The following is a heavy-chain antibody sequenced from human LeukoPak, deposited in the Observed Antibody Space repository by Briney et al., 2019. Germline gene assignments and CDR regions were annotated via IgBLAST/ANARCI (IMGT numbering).Heavy chain of an antibody. J-gene: IGHJ3*02. CDR2: INPNSGGT. CDR3: ARDTLVGRSGGGGGYFDWLLPENDAFDI. CDR1: GYTFTSYD. D-gene: IGHD3-9*01. V-gene: IGHV1-2*02. Sequence: GASVKVSCKASGYTFTSYDINWVRQATGQGLEWMGWINPNSGGTNYAQKFQGRVTMTRDTSISTAYMELSRLRSDDTAVYYCARDTLVGRSGGGGGYFDWLLPENDAFDIWGQGTMVTVSS.